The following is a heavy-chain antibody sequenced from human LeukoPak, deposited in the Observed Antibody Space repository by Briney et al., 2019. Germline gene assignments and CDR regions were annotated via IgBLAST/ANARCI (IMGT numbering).Heavy chain of an antibody. CDR2: INHSGST. CDR3: ARGPRGYSYGYQKAREYYFDY. Sequence: PSETLSLTCAVYGGSFSGYYWSWIRQPPGKGLEWIGEINHSGSTNYNPSLKSRVTISADTSKNQFSLKLSSVTAADTAVYYCARGPRGYSYGYQKAREYYFDYWGQGTLVTVSS. CDR1: GGSFSGYY. J-gene: IGHJ4*02. D-gene: IGHD5-18*01. V-gene: IGHV4-34*01.